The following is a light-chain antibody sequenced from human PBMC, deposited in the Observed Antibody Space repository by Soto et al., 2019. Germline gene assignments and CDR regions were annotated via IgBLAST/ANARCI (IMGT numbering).Light chain of an antibody. Sequence: DIQMTQSPSSLSASVGDRVTITCRASQSITYWLAWYQQKPGRAPKLLIYDVFNLQSGVPSRFSGSGSGTEFTLTISSLQHDDSATYYCQHYHSFSFTFGQGTKLEI. CDR3: QHYHSFSFT. V-gene: IGKV1-5*01. J-gene: IGKJ2*01. CDR2: DVF. CDR1: QSITYW.